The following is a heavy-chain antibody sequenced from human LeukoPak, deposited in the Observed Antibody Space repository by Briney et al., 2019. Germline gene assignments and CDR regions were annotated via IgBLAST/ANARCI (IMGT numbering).Heavy chain of an antibody. CDR1: GFTFSSYW. V-gene: IGHV3-7*01. D-gene: IGHD2-15*01. CDR3: ARVVGGDLKYYYYYYGMDV. Sequence: PGGSLRLSCAASGFTFSSYWMSWVRQAPGKGLEWVANIKQDGSEKYYVDSVKGRFTISRDNAKNSLYLQMNSLRAEDTAVYYCARVVGGDLKYYYYYYGMDVWGQGTTVTVSS. CDR2: IKQDGSEK. J-gene: IGHJ6*02.